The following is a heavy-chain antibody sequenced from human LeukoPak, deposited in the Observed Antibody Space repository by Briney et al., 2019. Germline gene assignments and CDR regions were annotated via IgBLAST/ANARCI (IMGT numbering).Heavy chain of an antibody. V-gene: IGHV1-69*01. CDR1: GGTFISYA. D-gene: IGHD3-3*01. Sequence: SVKVSCKASGGTFISYAISWVRQAPGQGLEWMGGIIPIFGTANYAQKFQGRVTITADESTSTAYMELSSLRSEDTAVYYCVRSRSQLRLLEWLLYWFDPWGQGTLVTVSS. CDR2: IIPIFGTA. CDR3: VRSRSQLRLLEWLLYWFDP. J-gene: IGHJ5*02.